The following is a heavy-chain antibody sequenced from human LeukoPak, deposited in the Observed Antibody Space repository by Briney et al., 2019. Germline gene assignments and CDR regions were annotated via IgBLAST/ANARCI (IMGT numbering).Heavy chain of an antibody. Sequence: SETLSLTCAVSGYSINSGYCWGWIRQPPGKGLEWIGSIYHSGSTYYNPSLKSRVTISVDTSKNQFSLKLSSVTAADTAAYYCARVATTTNPPQRPFDYWGQGTLVTVSS. CDR2: IYHSGST. J-gene: IGHJ4*02. CDR3: ARVATTTNPPQRPFDY. CDR1: GYSINSGYC. V-gene: IGHV4-38-2*01. D-gene: IGHD5-12*01.